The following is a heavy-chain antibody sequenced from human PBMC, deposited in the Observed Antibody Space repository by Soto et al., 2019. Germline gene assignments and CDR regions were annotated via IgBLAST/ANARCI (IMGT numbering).Heavy chain of an antibody. CDR2: IYYSGST. Sequence: SETLSLTCTVSGGSISSSSYHWGWIRQPPGKGLEWIGSIYYSGSTYYNPSLKSRVTISVHTSKSQFSLELSSVTAADTAVYYCARGLISGSHYSGGWYYFDSWGQGTQVTVS. CDR3: ARGLISGSHYSGGWYYFDS. J-gene: IGHJ4*02. D-gene: IGHD1-26*01. CDR1: GGSISSSSYH. V-gene: IGHV4-39*07.